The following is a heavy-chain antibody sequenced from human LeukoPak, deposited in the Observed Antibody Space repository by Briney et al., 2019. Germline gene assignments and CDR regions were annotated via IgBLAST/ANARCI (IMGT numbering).Heavy chain of an antibody. CDR1: GYTFTSYY. J-gene: IGHJ4*02. CDR2: INPSGGST. CDR3: ARQAYYYDSSGCGY. Sequence: ASVKVSCKASGYTFTSYYMHWVRQAPGQGLEWMGIINPSGGSTSYAQKFQGRVTMTRDTSISTAYMELSRLRSDDTAVYYCARQAYYYDSSGCGYWGQGTLVTVSS. V-gene: IGHV1-46*01. D-gene: IGHD3-22*01.